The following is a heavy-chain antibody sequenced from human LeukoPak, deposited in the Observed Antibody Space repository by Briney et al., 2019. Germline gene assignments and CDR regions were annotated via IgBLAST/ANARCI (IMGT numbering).Heavy chain of an antibody. J-gene: IGHJ4*02. CDR1: GFNLDDYG. CDR2: ISWNGGST. D-gene: IGHD1-26*01. Sequence: GGSLRLPCAASGFNLDDYGMTWVRQAPGEGLKWVSGISWNGGSTAYVDSVKGRFTISRDNAKNSLYLQMNSLRGEDTALYYCARGSGSYSTYFDFWGQGTLVTVSS. V-gene: IGHV3-20*04. CDR3: ARGSGSYSTYFDF.